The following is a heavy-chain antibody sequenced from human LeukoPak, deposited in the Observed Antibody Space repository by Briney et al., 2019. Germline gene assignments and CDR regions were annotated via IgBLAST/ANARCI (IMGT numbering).Heavy chain of an antibody. D-gene: IGHD6-13*01. V-gene: IGHV3-48*03. CDR1: GFTFSSYE. CDR2: ISSSGSTI. J-gene: IGHJ4*02. Sequence: GGSLRLSCAASGFTFSSYEMNWVRQAPGKGLEWVSYISSSGSTIYYADSVKGRFTISRDNAKNSLYLQMNSLRAEDTAVYYCARSYSSSWQTRGYFDYWGQGTLVTVSS. CDR3: ARSYSSSWQTRGYFDY.